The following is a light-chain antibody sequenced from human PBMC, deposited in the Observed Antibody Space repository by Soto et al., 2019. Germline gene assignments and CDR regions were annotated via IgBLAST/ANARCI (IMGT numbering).Light chain of an antibody. J-gene: IGKJ1*01. V-gene: IGKV3-11*01. CDR1: QYINTR. CDR3: HQRQSWPRT. Sequence: EIVLTQSPATLSSFPGGRVTLSCRASQYINTRLAWYQHRPGQAPRLLIYQTSIRAAGIPARFSASGSGTDFTLTISDVQPEDFALYYCHQRQSWPRTFGQRSKVDI. CDR2: QTS.